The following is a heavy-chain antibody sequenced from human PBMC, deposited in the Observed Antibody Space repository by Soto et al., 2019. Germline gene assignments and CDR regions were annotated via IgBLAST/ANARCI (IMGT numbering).Heavy chain of an antibody. D-gene: IGHD5-12*01. V-gene: IGHV1-3*04. CDR2: INTGNGDT. J-gene: IGHJ4*02. Sequence: ASVKVSCKASGGTFSSYPIHWVRQAPGQGLEWMGWINTGNGDTAYSQEFQGTVTITRDTSATTAYMEVSSLTSEDTAVYYCARDSAYSEYWGQGTLVTVSS. CDR3: ARDSAYSEY. CDR1: GGTFSSYP.